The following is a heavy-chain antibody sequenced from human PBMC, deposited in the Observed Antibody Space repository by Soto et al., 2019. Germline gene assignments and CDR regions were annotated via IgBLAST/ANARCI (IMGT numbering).Heavy chain of an antibody. D-gene: IGHD2-15*01. J-gene: IGHJ5*02. CDR3: ARDLRYCSGGSCYSRNWFDP. CDR2: IIPILGIA. Sequence: GTSVKVSCEACGDTFTGYYMHWVRQAPKQGLEWMGRIIPILGIANYAQKFQGRVTITADKSTSTAYMELSSLRSEDTAVYYCARDLRYCSGGSCYSRNWFDPWGQGTLVTVSS. CDR1: GDTFTGYY. V-gene: IGHV1-69*04.